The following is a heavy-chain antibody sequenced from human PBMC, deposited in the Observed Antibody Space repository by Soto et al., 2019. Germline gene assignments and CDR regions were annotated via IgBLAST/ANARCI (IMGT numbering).Heavy chain of an antibody. V-gene: IGHV4-30-4*01. Sequence: SETLSLTCTVSGGSISSGDYYWSWIRQPPGKGLEWIGYIYYSGSTYYNPSLKSRVTISVDTSKNQFSLKLSSVTAADTAVYYCARVRVDYYDSSGYYLFDYWGQGTLVTVS. CDR3: ARVRVDYYDSSGYYLFDY. J-gene: IGHJ4*02. CDR1: GGSISSGDYY. CDR2: IYYSGST. D-gene: IGHD3-22*01.